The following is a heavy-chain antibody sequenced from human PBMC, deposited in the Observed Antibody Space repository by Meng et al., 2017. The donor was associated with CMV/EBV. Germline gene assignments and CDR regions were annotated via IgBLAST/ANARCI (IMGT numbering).Heavy chain of an antibody. CDR3: ARAAYSSNFDY. J-gene: IGHJ4*02. Sequence: GESLKIFCAASGFTFSSYSMNWVRQAPGKGLEWVSYISSSSSTIYYADSVKGRFTISRDNAKNSLYLQMNSPRAEDTAVYYCARAAYSSNFDYWGQGTLVTVSS. CDR1: GFTFSSYS. CDR2: ISSSSSTI. D-gene: IGHD3-16*01. V-gene: IGHV3-48*04.